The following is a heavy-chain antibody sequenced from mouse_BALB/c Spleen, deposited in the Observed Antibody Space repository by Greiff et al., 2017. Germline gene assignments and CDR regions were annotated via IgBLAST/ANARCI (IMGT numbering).Heavy chain of an antibody. CDR3: ARDGTGTWYFDY. J-gene: IGHJ2*01. D-gene: IGHD4-1*01. Sequence: EVQGVESGGGLVQPGGSLKLSCAASGFTFSSYGMSWVRQTPDKRLELVATINSNGGSTYYPDSVKGRFTISRDNAKNTLYLQMSSLKSEDSAMYYCARDGTGTWYFDYWGQGTTLTVSS. CDR1: GFTFSSYG. V-gene: IGHV5-6-3*01. CDR2: INSNGGST.